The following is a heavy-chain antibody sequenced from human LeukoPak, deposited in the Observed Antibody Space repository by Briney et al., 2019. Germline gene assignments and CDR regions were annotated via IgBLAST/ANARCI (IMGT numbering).Heavy chain of an antibody. CDR3: ARPLQDIVVVVAATFDAFDI. Sequence: GASVKVSCKASGCTFTSYDINWLRQATGQGLEWMGWMNPNSGNTGYAQKFQGRVTMTRNTSISTAYMELSSLRSEDTAVYYCARPLQDIVVVVAATFDAFDIWGQGTMVTVSS. CDR1: GCTFTSYD. V-gene: IGHV1-8*01. D-gene: IGHD2-15*01. CDR2: MNPNSGNT. J-gene: IGHJ3*02.